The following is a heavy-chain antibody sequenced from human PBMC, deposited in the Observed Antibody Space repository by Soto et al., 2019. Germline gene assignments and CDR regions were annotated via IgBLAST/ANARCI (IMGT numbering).Heavy chain of an antibody. D-gene: IGHD3-10*01. Sequence: PGGSLRLSCTASGFTFSSFWMHWVRQAPGKGLEWVANIKQDGSEANYVDSVKGRFTISRDNSKNTLFLQMNSLRAEDTAVYYCARDYGSGMDSWGQGTLVTVSS. CDR3: ARDYGSGMDS. CDR2: IKQDGSEA. J-gene: IGHJ4*02. CDR1: GFTFSSFW. V-gene: IGHV3-7*01.